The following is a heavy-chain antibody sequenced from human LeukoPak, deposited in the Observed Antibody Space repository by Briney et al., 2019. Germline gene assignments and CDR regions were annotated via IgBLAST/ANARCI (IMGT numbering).Heavy chain of an antibody. CDR3: ARVATATFDY. CDR2: INHSGST. V-gene: IGHV4-34*01. Sequence: SETLSLTCAVYGGSFSGYYWSWIRQPPGKGLEWIGEINHSGSTNYNPSLKSRVTLSVDTSKNQFSLKLSSVTAADTAVYYCARVATATFDYWGQGTLVTVSS. CDR1: GGSFSGYY. D-gene: IGHD5-24*01. J-gene: IGHJ4*02.